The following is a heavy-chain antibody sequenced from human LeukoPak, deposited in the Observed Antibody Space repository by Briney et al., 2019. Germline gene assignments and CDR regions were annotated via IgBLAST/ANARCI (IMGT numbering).Heavy chain of an antibody. CDR1: GGSISSGGYY. V-gene: IGHV4-30-2*01. CDR3: VKEMATTGGVFDY. J-gene: IGHJ4*02. CDR2: IYHSGST. D-gene: IGHD5-24*01. Sequence: MASETLSLTCTVSGGSISSGGYYWSWIRQPPGKGLEWIGYIYHSGSTYYNPSPKSRVTISVDRSKNQFFLKLSSVTAADTAVYYCVKEMATTGGVFDYWGQGTLVTVSS.